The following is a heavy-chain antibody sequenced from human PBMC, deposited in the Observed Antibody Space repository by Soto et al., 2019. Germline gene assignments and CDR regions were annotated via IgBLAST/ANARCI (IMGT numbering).Heavy chain of an antibody. CDR2: ISANGYNQ. V-gene: IGHV3-30*04. D-gene: IGHD1-26*01. CDR1: GFTFSTFA. J-gene: IGHJ1*01. Sequence: QVQLVESGGGVVQPRRSLRLSCAASGFTFSTFAIHCVRQAPGKGLEWVAAISANGYNQFYVHSVKGRFIISRDNSWNTVDLQMNSVRLEDTARYYCVRDTAEDCRSDTYYVPLQHWGQGTLVTVSS. CDR3: VRDTAEDCRSDTYYVPLQH.